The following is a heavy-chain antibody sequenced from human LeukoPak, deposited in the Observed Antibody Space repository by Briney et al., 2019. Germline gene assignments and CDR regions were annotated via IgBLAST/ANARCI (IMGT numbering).Heavy chain of an antibody. CDR2: INHSGST. V-gene: IGHV4-34*01. Sequence: SETLSLTCAVYGGSFSGYYWSWIRQPPGKGLEWIGEINHSGSTNYNPSLKSRVTISVDTSKNQFSLKLNSMTAADTAVYYCARGRIAAPNWFDPWGQGTLVTVSS. J-gene: IGHJ5*02. CDR3: ARGRIAAPNWFDP. D-gene: IGHD6-13*01. CDR1: GGSFSGYY.